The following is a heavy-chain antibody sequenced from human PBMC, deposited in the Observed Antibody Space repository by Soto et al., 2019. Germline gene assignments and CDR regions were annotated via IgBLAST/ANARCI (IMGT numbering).Heavy chain of an antibody. V-gene: IGHV1-18*01. Sequence: ASGKVSCKGFGYSFMKYGINWVRQAPGQGLEWVGWISPYSGYTHSAQKFHGRLTLTTDTAASTAYMELRILRSADTALYYCAREASVLIPAAQPSRFDSWGQGTLVTVSS. J-gene: IGHJ4*02. CDR2: ISPYSGYT. CDR3: AREASVLIPAAQPSRFDS. CDR1: GYSFMKYG. D-gene: IGHD2-2*01.